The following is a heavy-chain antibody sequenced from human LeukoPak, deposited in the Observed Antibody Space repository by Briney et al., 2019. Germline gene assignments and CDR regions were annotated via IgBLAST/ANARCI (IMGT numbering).Heavy chain of an antibody. J-gene: IGHJ3*02. D-gene: IGHD3-3*01. CDR3: ARGGWSGYPYHDAFDI. CDR1: GFSFGSYG. V-gene: IGHV3-20*04. Sequence: GGSLRLSCAASGFSFGSYGMTWVRQVPGKGLEWVSGINRNGISTLYADSVKGRFTISRDNAKNSLYLQMNSLRAEDTAVYYCARGGWSGYPYHDAFDIWGQGTMVTVSS. CDR2: INRNGIST.